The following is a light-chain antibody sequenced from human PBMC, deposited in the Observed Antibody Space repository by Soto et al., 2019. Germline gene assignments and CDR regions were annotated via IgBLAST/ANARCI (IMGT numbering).Light chain of an antibody. CDR2: GTS. V-gene: IGKV3-15*01. CDR3: QQYNTWSSIT. CDR1: QSISSN. Sequence: EIVMTQSPATLSVSGGERVTLSCRASQSISSNLAWYQQKPGQAPSLLMYGTSTRATGIPARFSGSGSGTEFTLTISSLQSEDFAVYYCQQYNTWSSITFGQGTRLEIK. J-gene: IGKJ5*01.